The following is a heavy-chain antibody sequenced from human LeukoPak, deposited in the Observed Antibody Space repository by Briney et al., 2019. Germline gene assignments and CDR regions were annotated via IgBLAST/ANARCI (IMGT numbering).Heavy chain of an antibody. CDR2: IYYSGST. D-gene: IGHD2-21*02. CDR1: GGSISSGGYY. Sequence: PSQTLSLTCTVSGGSISSGGYYWSWIRQPPGKGLEWIGYIYYSGSTNYNPSLKSRVTISVDTSKNQFSLKLSSVTAADTAVYYCARVVNYYSMFDPWGQGTLVTVSS. CDR3: ARVVNYYSMFDP. V-gene: IGHV4-61*08. J-gene: IGHJ5*02.